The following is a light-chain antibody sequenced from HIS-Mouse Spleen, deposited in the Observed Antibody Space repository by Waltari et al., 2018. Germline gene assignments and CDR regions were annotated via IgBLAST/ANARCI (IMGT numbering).Light chain of an antibody. Sequence: QSVLTQPPSVSGAPGQRVTISCPGRRSNIGAGYDVHWYQQLPGTAPKLLIYGNSNRPSGVPDRFSGSKSGTSASLAITGLQAEDEADYYCQSYDSSLSAHYVFGTGTKVTVL. V-gene: IGLV1-40*01. CDR1: RSNIGAGYD. J-gene: IGLJ1*01. CDR2: GNS. CDR3: QSYDSSLSAHYV.